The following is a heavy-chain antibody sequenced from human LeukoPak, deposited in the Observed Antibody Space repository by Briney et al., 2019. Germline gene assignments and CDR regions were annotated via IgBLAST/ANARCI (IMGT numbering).Heavy chain of an antibody. CDR1: GGSFSGYY. J-gene: IGHJ5*02. CDR2: INHRGST. CDR3: ARHRLITYYYGSGSWKWFDP. D-gene: IGHD3-10*01. Sequence: SETLSLTCAVYGGSFSGYYWSWIRQPPGKGLEWIGEINHRGSTNYNPSLKSRVTISVDTSKNQFSLKLSSVTAADTAVYYCARHRLITYYYGSGSWKWFDPWGQGTLVTVSS. V-gene: IGHV4-34*01.